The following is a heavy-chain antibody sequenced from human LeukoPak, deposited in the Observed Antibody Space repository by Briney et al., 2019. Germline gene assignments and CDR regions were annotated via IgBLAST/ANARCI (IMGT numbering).Heavy chain of an antibody. CDR1: GFTFSSYW. Sequence: GGSLRLSCAASGFTFSSYWMSWVRQAPGKGLEWVSSISSSSSYIYYADSVKGRFTISRDNAKNSLYLQMNSLRAEDTAVYYCARAGYSYGMTWFDPWGQGTLVTVSS. D-gene: IGHD5-18*01. J-gene: IGHJ5*02. CDR2: ISSSSSYI. V-gene: IGHV3-21*01. CDR3: ARAGYSYGMTWFDP.